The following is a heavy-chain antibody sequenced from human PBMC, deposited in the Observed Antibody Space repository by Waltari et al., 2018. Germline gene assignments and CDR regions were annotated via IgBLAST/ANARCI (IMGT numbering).Heavy chain of an antibody. V-gene: IGHV4-59*08. J-gene: IGHJ4*02. Sequence: QVQLQESGPGLVKPSETLSLTCTVSGCSISGYYWTLIRLPPGQGLEWVGFVYDSGSTTYNPSLKSRVTMSVDTSKNQFSLILSSVTAADTAVYYCARHRGYYYDATGSFDFWGQGTLVTVSS. D-gene: IGHD3-22*01. CDR3: ARHRGYYYDATGSFDF. CDR2: VYDSGST. CDR1: GCSISGYY.